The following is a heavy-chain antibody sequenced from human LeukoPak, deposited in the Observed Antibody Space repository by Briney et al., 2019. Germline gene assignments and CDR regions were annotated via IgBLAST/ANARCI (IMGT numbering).Heavy chain of an antibody. D-gene: IGHD2-8*01. CDR2: IYPGDSGT. Sequence: PGASLQISCQGSGYNFNGYWIGWVRQVPGKGLEWMGIIYPGDSGTRYSPSFQGQVTISADKSINTAYLQWSSLKASDTAMYYCAASLRGMVYAHPRWFDPWGQGTLVTVSS. CDR1: GYNFNGYW. V-gene: IGHV5-51*03. CDR3: AASLRGMVYAHPRWFDP. J-gene: IGHJ5*02.